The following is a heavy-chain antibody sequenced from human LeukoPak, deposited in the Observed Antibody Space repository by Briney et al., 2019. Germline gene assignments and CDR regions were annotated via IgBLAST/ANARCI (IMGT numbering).Heavy chain of an antibody. CDR2: INTNTGAT. J-gene: IGHJ2*01. CDR3: ARDPEVATFPDWYFDL. V-gene: IGHV1-2*02. D-gene: IGHD5-24*01. CDR1: GDTFSGYY. Sequence: ASVMDSCKASGDTFSGYYIHWVRQAPGQRLEWVGCINTNTGATKYAQNFQGRVTITRDTSITTAYMDLSRLRSDDTAVYYCARDPEVATFPDWYFDLWARGTLVTVSS.